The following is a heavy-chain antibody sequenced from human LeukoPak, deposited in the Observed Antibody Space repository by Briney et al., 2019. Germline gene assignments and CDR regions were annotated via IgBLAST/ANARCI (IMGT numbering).Heavy chain of an antibody. Sequence: GASVKVSCKASGYTFTSYGISWGRQAPGQGLEWMGWISAYNGNTNYAQKLQGTVTMTTDTSTSTAYMELRSLRSDDTAVYYCARESEIMITFGGVIAPDYWGQGTLVTVSS. D-gene: IGHD3-16*02. J-gene: IGHJ4*02. CDR3: ARESEIMITFGGVIAPDY. CDR2: ISAYNGNT. CDR1: GYTFTSYG. V-gene: IGHV1-18*01.